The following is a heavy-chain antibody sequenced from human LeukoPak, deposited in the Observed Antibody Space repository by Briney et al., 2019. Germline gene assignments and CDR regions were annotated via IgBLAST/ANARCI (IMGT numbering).Heavy chain of an antibody. CDR3: ARGWPHGSGSTDGDY. J-gene: IGHJ4*02. CDR1: GGSISRYY. V-gene: IGHV4-59*01. Sequence: SETLSLTCSVSGGSISRYYWSWIRQPPGKGLEWIGYIYYSGSTNYNPSLKSRVTISVDTSKNQFSLKLSSVTAADTAVYYCARGWPHGSGSTDGDYWGQGTLVTVSS. CDR2: IYYSGST. D-gene: IGHD3-10*01.